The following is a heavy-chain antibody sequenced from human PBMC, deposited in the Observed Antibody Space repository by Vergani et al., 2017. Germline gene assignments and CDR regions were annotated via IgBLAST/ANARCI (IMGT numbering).Heavy chain of an antibody. CDR2: IYPGDSDT. Sequence: EVQLVQSGAEVKKPGESLKISCKGSGYSFTSYWIGWVRQMPGKGLEWMGIIYPGDSDTRYSPSFQGQVTISADKSISTAYLQWSSLKASDTAIYYCARQDYSDSSGYPYYFDFWGQGTLVTVSS. J-gene: IGHJ4*02. CDR1: GYSFTSYW. CDR3: ARQDYSDSSGYPYYFDF. V-gene: IGHV5-51*01. D-gene: IGHD3-22*01.